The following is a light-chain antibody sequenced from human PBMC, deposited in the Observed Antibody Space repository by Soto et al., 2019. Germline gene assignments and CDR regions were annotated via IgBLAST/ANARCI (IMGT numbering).Light chain of an antibody. CDR2: KAS. V-gene: IGKV1-5*03. Sequence: DIQMTQSPSTLSASVGDRVTITCRASQSISSWLAWYQQKPGKAPKLLIYKASSLESGVPSRVSGSGSGTECPLTISRLQPDDSETYYRQRYNSYSNSFGQGTQLEI. J-gene: IGKJ2*03. CDR1: QSISSW. CDR3: QRYNSYSNS.